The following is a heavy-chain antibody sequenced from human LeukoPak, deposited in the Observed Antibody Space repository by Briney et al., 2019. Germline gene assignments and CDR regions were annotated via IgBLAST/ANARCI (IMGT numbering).Heavy chain of an antibody. D-gene: IGHD3-22*01. V-gene: IGHV1-2*02. J-gene: IGHJ4*02. CDR3: ARDPTYYYDSSGYDY. Sequence: ASVNVSCKASGYTFTGYYMHWVRQAPGRGLEWMGWINPNSGGTNYAQKFQGRVTMTRDTSISTAYMELSRLRSDDTAVYYCARDPTYYYDSSGYDYWGQGTLVTVSS. CDR1: GYTFTGYY. CDR2: INPNSGGT.